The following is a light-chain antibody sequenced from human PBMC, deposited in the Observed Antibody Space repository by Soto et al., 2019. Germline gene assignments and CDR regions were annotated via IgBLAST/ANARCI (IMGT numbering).Light chain of an antibody. CDR2: GAS. CDR1: ESVSSN. J-gene: IGKJ5*01. Sequence: EIVMTQSPATLSVSPGERATLSCRASESVSSNLAWYQQKPGQAPRLLIYGASTRATGIPTRFSGSGSGTEFTLTISSLQSEDFAVYYCHQYNNWPTFGQGTRLEMK. CDR3: HQYNNWPT. V-gene: IGKV3-15*01.